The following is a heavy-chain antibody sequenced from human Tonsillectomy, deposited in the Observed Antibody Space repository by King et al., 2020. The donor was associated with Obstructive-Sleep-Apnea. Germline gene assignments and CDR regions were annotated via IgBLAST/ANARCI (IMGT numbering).Heavy chain of an antibody. CDR2: ISGFNRTA. V-gene: IGHV1-18*04. Sequence: GQLVQSGPEVKKPGASVTVSCKASGYTFTTYGISWVRQAPGQGLEWMGWISGFNRTASYVQKLQGRVTMTTDTSTSTAYMELRSLTSDDTAVYYCARSSYDFWSGFSPGYYFDYWGQGTMVTVSS. D-gene: IGHD3-3*01. J-gene: IGHJ4*02. CDR1: GYTFTTYG. CDR3: ARSSYDFWSGFSPGYYFDY.